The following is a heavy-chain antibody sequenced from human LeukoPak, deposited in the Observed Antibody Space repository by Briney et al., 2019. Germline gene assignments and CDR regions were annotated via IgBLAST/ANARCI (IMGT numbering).Heavy chain of an antibody. CDR3: ARLYSCSRAFDI. Sequence: SETLSLTCTVSGGSISSGGYFWSWIRQHPGKGLEWIGYIYYSGSTYYNPSLKSRVTISVDASKTSLSLKLSSVTAADTAVYYCARLYSCSRAFDIWGQGTMVTVSS. CDR2: IYYSGST. V-gene: IGHV4-31*03. J-gene: IGHJ3*02. D-gene: IGHD6-13*01. CDR1: GGSISSGGYF.